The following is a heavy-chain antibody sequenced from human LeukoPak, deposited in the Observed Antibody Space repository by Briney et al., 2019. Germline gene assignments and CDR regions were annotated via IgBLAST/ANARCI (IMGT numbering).Heavy chain of an antibody. J-gene: IGHJ4*02. V-gene: IGHV4-39*01. CDR1: GGSISSSSNC. Sequence: PSETLSLTCTVSGGSISSSSNCWGWIRQPPGKGLEWIGTIYYSGSSYYNPSLKSRVTIYVDTSKNQFSLKLSSVTAADTAVYYCARQYGSSAYYYFDHWGQGTLVTVSS. D-gene: IGHD3-22*01. CDR3: ARQYGSSAYYYFDH. CDR2: IYYSGSS.